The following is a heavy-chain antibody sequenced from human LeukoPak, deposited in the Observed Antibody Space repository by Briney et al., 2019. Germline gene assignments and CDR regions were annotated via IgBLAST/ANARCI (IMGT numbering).Heavy chain of an antibody. CDR2: IYYSGST. CDR1: GGSISSSSYY. Sequence: SETLSLTCTVSGGSISSSSYYWGWIRQPPGKGLEWIGSIYYSGSTYYNPSLKSRVTISVDTSKNQFSLKLSSVTAADTAVYYCATRRVGATPFDYWGQGTLVTVSS. CDR3: ATRRVGATPFDY. D-gene: IGHD1-26*01. J-gene: IGHJ4*02. V-gene: IGHV4-39*07.